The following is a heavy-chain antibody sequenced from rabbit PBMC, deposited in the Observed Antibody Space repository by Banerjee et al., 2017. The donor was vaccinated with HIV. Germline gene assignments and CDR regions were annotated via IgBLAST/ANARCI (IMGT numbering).Heavy chain of an antibody. CDR3: ARDWDGSSGFRLDL. CDR2: IYAGSSDYT. CDR1: GFSFSSGYD. J-gene: IGHJ3*01. Sequence: QSLEESGGDLVKPGASLTLTSTASGFSFSSGYDMCWVRQAPGKGLEWIACIYAGSSDYTYYASWVNGRFTISSHNAQSTVDLQMNSLTAADTATYFCARDWDGSSGFRLDLWGPGTLVTVS. V-gene: IGHV1S40*01. D-gene: IGHD1-1*01.